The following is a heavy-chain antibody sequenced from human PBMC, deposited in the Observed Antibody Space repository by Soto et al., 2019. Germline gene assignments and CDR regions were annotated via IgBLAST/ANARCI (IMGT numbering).Heavy chain of an antibody. J-gene: IGHJ6*02. V-gene: IGHV4-39*01. Sequence: SETLSLTCSVSGGSTSSADYYWALTRQPPGKGLEWLGTIYYCGSTYSNPSLKSRVAVSIDTSNHQFTLELRSVTAAATAVSYGASILNYDSSGSMDVWGQGATVTVSS. D-gene: IGHD3-22*01. CDR2: IYYCGST. CDR3: ASILNYDSSGSMDV. CDR1: GGSTSSADYY.